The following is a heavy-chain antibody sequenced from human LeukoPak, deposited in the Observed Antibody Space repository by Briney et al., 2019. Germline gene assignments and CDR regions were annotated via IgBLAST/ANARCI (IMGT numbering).Heavy chain of an antibody. Sequence: GESLKISCKGSGYSFTSYWIAWVRQMPGKGLEWMGIIYPGDSDTRYSPSFQGQVTISADKSISTAYLQWSSLKASDTAMYYCARGKYCSSTSCYGADYWGQGTLVTVSS. CDR1: GYSFTSYW. V-gene: IGHV5-51*01. CDR3: ARGKYCSSTSCYGADY. D-gene: IGHD2-2*01. J-gene: IGHJ4*02. CDR2: IYPGDSDT.